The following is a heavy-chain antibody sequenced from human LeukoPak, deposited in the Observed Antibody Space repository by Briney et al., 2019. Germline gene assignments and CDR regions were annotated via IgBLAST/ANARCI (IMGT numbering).Heavy chain of an antibody. V-gene: IGHV4-34*01. D-gene: IGHD5-24*01. J-gene: IGHJ4*02. CDR1: GGSFSGYY. CDR2: IKHSVST. Sequence: PSETLSLTCAVYGGSFSGYYCSWIRHPPGKGLEWIGEIKHSVSTNYNPSLKSRVTISVDTSKSNFCMKLCSVSAAETAVYYCARGAGSDGSRGRYCGQGTLVTVSS. CDR3: ARGAGSDGSRGRY.